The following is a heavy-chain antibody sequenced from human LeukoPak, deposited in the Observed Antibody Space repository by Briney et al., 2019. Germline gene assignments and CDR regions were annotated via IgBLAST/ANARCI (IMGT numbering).Heavy chain of an antibody. CDR3: ARYEGTDGSGSFNWFDP. J-gene: IGHJ5*02. D-gene: IGHD3-10*01. CDR1: GYTFTGYY. Sequence: ASVKVSCKASGYTFTGYYMHWVRQAPGQGLGWMGWINPNSGGTNYAQKFQGRVTMTRDTSIGTAYMELSRLRSDDTAVYYCARYEGTDGSGSFNWFDPWGQGTLVTVSS. CDR2: INPNSGGT. V-gene: IGHV1-2*02.